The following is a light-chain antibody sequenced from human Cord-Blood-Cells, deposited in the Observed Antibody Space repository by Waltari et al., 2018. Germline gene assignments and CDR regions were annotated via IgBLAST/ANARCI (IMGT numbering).Light chain of an antibody. CDR3: NSRDSSGNIWV. J-gene: IGLJ3*02. Sequence: SSELTQDPAVSVALGQTVRITCQGDSLRSYYASWYQQKPGQAPVLVIYGKNNRPSGIPDRFSGSSSGNTASLTTPGAQAEDEADYYCNSRDSSGNIWVFGGGTKLTVL. CDR2: GKN. V-gene: IGLV3-19*01. CDR1: SLRSYY.